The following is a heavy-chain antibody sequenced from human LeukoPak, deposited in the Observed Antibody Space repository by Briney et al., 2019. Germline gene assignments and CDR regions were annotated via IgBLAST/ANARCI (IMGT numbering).Heavy chain of an antibody. D-gene: IGHD2/OR15-2a*01. Sequence: SETLSLTCNVSGVSVSTSHWNWIRQRPGKGLEWIGCLSYTGKTDYNPSLKSRVSISLGSSNNHFSLKLTSVTAADTAVYYCSEGYFEPFDHWGQGIPVTVSS. CDR2: LSYTGKT. J-gene: IGHJ4*02. CDR1: GVSVSTSH. V-gene: IGHV4-59*02. CDR3: SEGYFEPFDH.